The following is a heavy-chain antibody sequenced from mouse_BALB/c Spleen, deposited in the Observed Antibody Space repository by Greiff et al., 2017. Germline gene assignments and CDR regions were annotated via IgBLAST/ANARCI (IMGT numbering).Heavy chain of an antibody. Sequence: EVQVVESGGGLVQPGGSLKLSCAASGFTFSSYGMSWVRQTPDKRLELVATIKSNGGSTYYQDSVKGRFTISRNNAKNTMYLQMSSLKSDETAMFYCERDEELGAMDYWGQGTSVTVSS. CDR3: ERDEELGAMDY. V-gene: IGHV5-6-3*01. CDR1: GFTFSSYG. J-gene: IGHJ4*01. CDR2: IKSNGGST.